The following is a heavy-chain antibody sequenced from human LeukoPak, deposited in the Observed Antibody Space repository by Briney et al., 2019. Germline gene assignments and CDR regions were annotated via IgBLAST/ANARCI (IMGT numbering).Heavy chain of an antibody. CDR2: ISGSGENT. V-gene: IGHV3-23*01. J-gene: IGHJ4*02. D-gene: IGHD1-26*01. CDR1: GFTFDSYA. Sequence: PGGSLRLSCVASGFTFDSYAMSWVRQAPGKGLEWVSVISGSGENTFYTDSVKGRFTISRDNSKTSLYLQMNSLRAEDTAVYYCGRTSDRWELPRLWGQGTLVTVSS. CDR3: GRTSDRWELPRL.